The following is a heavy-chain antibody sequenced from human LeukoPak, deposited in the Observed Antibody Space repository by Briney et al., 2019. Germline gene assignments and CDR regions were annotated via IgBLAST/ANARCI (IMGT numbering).Heavy chain of an antibody. J-gene: IGHJ4*02. V-gene: IGHV3-23*03. CDR3: ARDSAVPSVDFDF. D-gene: IGHD2-2*01. CDR2: IRTGGET. CDR1: GFTFSIYA. Sequence: GGSLRLSCAASGFTFSIYAMNWVRQAPGKGLEWVSLIRTGGETEYVDSVKGRFTISRDSSKNTLFLQMNSLRADDTAVYYCARDSAVPSVDFDFWGQGTLVTVSS.